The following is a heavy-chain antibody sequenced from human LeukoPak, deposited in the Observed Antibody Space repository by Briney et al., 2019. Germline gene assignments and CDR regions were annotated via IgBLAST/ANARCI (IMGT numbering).Heavy chain of an antibody. Sequence: SETLSLTCTVSGGSISSSTYYWGWIRQPPGKGLEWIASIYYSGSTYYNPSLKSRVTVSVDTSKNQFSLKLSSVTAADTAVYYCARVGGSQQQLYQPYYYYYYMDVWGKGTTVTVSS. D-gene: IGHD6-13*01. V-gene: IGHV4-39*01. CDR2: IYYSGST. CDR1: GGSISSSTYY. CDR3: ARVGGSQQQLYQPYYYYYYMDV. J-gene: IGHJ6*03.